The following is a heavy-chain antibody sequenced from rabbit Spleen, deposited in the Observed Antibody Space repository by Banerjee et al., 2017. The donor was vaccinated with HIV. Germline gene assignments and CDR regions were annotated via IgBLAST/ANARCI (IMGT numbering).Heavy chain of an antibody. Sequence: QSLEESGGDLVKPGASLTLTCIASGVSFSGDSYMCWVRQAPGKGLEWISCIAGSSSDFIYSATWAKGRFTCSKTSSTTVTLQMTSLTVADTATYFCARDTGSSFSSYGMDLWGPGTLVTVS. CDR3: ARDTGSSFSSYGMDL. V-gene: IGHV1S40*01. CDR1: GVSFSGDSY. CDR2: IAGSSSDFI. D-gene: IGHD8-1*01. J-gene: IGHJ6*01.